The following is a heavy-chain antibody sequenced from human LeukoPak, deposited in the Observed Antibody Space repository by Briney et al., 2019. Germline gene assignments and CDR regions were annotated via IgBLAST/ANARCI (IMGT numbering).Heavy chain of an antibody. J-gene: IGHJ4*02. CDR1: RFTFSSYA. Sequence: GGSLRLSCAASRFTFSSYAMHWVRQAPGKGLEWVAVISYDGSNKYYADSVKGRFTISRDNSKNTLYLQMNSLRAEDTAVYYCARDGDLRAYSSSWYSLFFDYWGQGTLVTVSS. V-gene: IGHV3-30*04. D-gene: IGHD6-13*01. CDR3: ARDGDLRAYSSSWYSLFFDY. CDR2: ISYDGSNK.